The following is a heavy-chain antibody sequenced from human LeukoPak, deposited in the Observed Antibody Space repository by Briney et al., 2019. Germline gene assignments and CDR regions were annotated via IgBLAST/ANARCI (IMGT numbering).Heavy chain of an antibody. D-gene: IGHD3-10*01. J-gene: IGHJ6*03. Sequence: GGSLRLSCAASGFTFDYYEMNWVRQAPGKGLEWVSSISSSSSYIYYVDSVKGRFTISRDNAKKSLYLQMNSLRAEDTALYYCARDGDTVLTRGYYYYLDVWGKGTTVTVSS. V-gene: IGHV3-21*01. CDR3: ARDGDTVLTRGYYYYLDV. CDR2: ISSSSSYI. CDR1: GFTFDYYE.